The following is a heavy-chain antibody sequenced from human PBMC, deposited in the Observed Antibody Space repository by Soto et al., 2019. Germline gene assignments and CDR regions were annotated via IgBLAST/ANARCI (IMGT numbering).Heavy chain of an antibody. CDR3: GRDGFDVVAATPLGMDV. V-gene: IGHV3-33*01. Sequence: PGGSLRLSCAASGFTFSSYGMHWVRQAPGKGLEWVAVIWYDGSNKYYADSVKGRFTISRDNSKNTLYLQMNSLRAEDTAVYYCGRDGFDVVAATPLGMDVWGQGTTVTVSS. D-gene: IGHD2-15*01. CDR2: IWYDGSNK. J-gene: IGHJ6*01. CDR1: GFTFSSYG.